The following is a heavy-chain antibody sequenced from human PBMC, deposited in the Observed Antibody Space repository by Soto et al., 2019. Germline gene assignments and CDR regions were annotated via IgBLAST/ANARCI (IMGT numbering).Heavy chain of an antibody. D-gene: IGHD2-15*01. CDR2: IDYSGST. CDR3: ASVVVAATFPYYFDY. Sequence: QVQLQESGPGLVKPSQTLSLTCTVSGGSISSGAYYWSWIRQHPGKGLEWIGYIDYSGSTYYNPSLKSRVTISVDTSYNQFSLRLTSLTAADTAVYYCASVVVAATFPYYFDYWGQGTLVTVSS. V-gene: IGHV4-31*03. CDR1: GGSISSGAYY. J-gene: IGHJ4*02.